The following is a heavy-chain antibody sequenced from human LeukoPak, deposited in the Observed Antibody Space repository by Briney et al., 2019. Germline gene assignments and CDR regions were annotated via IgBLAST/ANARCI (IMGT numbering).Heavy chain of an antibody. Sequence: GGSLRLSCAASGFTFSSYAMSWVRQAPGKGLEWVSVIYSGGSTYYADSVKGRFTISRDNSKNTLYLQMNSLRAEDTAVYYCAREVSSGWLNWFDPWGQGTLVTVSS. J-gene: IGHJ5*02. CDR3: AREVSSGWLNWFDP. CDR2: IYSGGST. V-gene: IGHV3-66*01. D-gene: IGHD6-19*01. CDR1: GFTFSSYA.